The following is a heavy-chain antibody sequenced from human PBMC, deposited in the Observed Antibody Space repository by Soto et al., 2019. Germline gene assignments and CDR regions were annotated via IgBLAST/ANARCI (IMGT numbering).Heavy chain of an antibody. CDR2: IDWDDDK. Sequence: PTQTLSLTYTFYGFLPSTRGLCLGWIRQPAGKALEWLALIDWDDDKYYSTSLKTRLTISKDTSKNQVVLTMTNMDPGDTATYYCARLYVDTASYGMDVGGQGTTVTI. CDR3: ARLYVDTASYGMDV. D-gene: IGHD5-18*01. CDR1: GFLPSTRGLC. J-gene: IGHJ6*01. V-gene: IGHV2-70*01.